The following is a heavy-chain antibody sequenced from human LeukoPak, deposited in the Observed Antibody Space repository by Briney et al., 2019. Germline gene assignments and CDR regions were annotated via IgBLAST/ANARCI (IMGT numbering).Heavy chain of an antibody. Sequence: GGSLRLSCEAPGFTFSSYEMNWVRQAPGKGPEWVSYISGGGDTLHYADSVKGRFTISRDNAKKTLFLQMNTLRAEDTAVYYCARPIGYAGTGSYYGYWGQGTLVTVSS. CDR3: ARPIGYAGTGSYYGY. D-gene: IGHD3-10*01. J-gene: IGHJ4*02. CDR2: ISGGGDTL. CDR1: GFTFSSYE. V-gene: IGHV3-48*03.